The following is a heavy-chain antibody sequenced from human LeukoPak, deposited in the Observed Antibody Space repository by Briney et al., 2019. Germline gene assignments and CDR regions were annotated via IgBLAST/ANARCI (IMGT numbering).Heavy chain of an antibody. CDR1: GGSISSSSYY. CDR2: IYYSGST. J-gene: IGHJ3*02. Sequence: SETLSLTCTVSGGSISSSSYYWGWIRQPPGKGLEWIGSIYYSGSTYYNPSLKSRVTISVDTSKNQFSLKLSSVTAADTAAYYCARRITAVDLEVDAFDIWGQGTMVTVSS. CDR3: ARRITAVDLEVDAFDI. D-gene: IGHD3-16*01. V-gene: IGHV4-39*01.